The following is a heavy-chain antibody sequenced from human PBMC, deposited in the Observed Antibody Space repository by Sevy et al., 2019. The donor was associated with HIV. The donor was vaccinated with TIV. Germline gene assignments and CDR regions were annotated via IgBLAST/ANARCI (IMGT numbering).Heavy chain of an antibody. J-gene: IGHJ5*02. V-gene: IGHV3-23*01. CDR2: ITGSGSST. CDR3: AKEHDNSWFDP. D-gene: IGHD3-9*01. Sequence: GGSLRLSCAASGFTFNFYAMTWVRQAPGKGLEWVSSITGSGSSTYYADSVKGRFTISRDNSKNTLYLQMNSLRAEDTAVYYCAKEHDNSWFDPWGHGTLVTVSS. CDR1: GFTFNFYA.